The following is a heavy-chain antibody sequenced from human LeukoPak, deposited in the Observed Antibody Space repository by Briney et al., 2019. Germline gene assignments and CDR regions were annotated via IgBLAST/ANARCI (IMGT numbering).Heavy chain of an antibody. CDR2: IYYTGST. CDR1: GGYISSYY. V-gene: IGHV4-59*08. J-gene: IGHJ4*02. Sequence: SETLSLTCSVSGGYISSYYWSWIRQPPGKGLEWIGYIYYTGSTNYNPSLESRVTISIDTSKNQFSLKLSSVTAADTAVYYCASGRGYYDSTFDYWGQGTLVTVSS. CDR3: ASGRGYYDSTFDY. D-gene: IGHD3-22*01.